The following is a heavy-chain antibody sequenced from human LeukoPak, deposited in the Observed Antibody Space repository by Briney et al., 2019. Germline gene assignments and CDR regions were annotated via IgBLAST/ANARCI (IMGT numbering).Heavy chain of an antibody. CDR1: GYTFTSYY. D-gene: IGHD6-19*01. Sequence: ASVKVSCKASGYTFTSYYMHWVRQAPGQGLEWMGIINPSGGSTSYAQKFQGRVTMTRDTSISTAYMELSRLRSDDTAVYYCARKGTDSSGWYNYWGQGTLVTVSS. CDR3: ARKGTDSSGWYNY. CDR2: INPSGGST. V-gene: IGHV1-46*01. J-gene: IGHJ4*02.